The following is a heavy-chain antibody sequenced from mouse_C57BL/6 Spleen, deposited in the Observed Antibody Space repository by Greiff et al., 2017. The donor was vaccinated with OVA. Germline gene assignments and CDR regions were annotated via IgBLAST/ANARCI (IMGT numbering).Heavy chain of an antibody. CDR1: GYAFSSYW. V-gene: IGHV1-80*01. Sequence: VQLQESGAELVKPGASVKISCKASGYAFSSYWMDWVKQRPGKGLEWIGQIYPGDGDTNYNGKFKGKATLTADKSSSTAYMQLSSLTSEDSAVYFCANYYGSSYDYAMDYWGQGTSVTVSS. J-gene: IGHJ4*01. CDR2: IYPGDGDT. D-gene: IGHD1-1*01. CDR3: ANYYGSSYDYAMDY.